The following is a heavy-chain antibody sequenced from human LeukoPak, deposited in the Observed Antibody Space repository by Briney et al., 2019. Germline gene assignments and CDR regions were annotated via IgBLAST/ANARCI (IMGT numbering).Heavy chain of an antibody. J-gene: IGHJ5*02. Sequence: GASVKVSCKASGYTFTSYDINWVRQATGQGLEWMGWMNPNSGNTGYAQKFQGRVTMTRNTSISTAYMELSSLRSEDTAVYYCARDRAAAGCWFDPWGQGTLVTVSS. CDR2: MNPNSGNT. D-gene: IGHD6-13*01. CDR3: ARDRAAAGCWFDP. V-gene: IGHV1-8*01. CDR1: GYTFTSYD.